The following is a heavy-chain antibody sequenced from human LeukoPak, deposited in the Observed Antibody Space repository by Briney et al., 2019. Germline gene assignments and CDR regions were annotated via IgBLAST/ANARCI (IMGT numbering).Heavy chain of an antibody. CDR1: GDSISSSHYY. CDR2: IYSGGET. D-gene: IGHD4-11*01. Sequence: PSETLSLTCTGSGDSISSSHYYWGWIRQSPGKGLEWIGSIYSGGETHYNPSLNSRVTIFLDTSKNRFSLNLISVTATDTAVYYCVRDYSNFVQGDWGQGTLVTVSS. J-gene: IGHJ4*02. V-gene: IGHV4-39*02. CDR3: VRDYSNFVQGD.